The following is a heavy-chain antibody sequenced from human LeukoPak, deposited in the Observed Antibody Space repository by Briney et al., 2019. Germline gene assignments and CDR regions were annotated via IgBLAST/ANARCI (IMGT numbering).Heavy chain of an antibody. CDR2: IYSSGNT. V-gene: IGHV4-4*07. Sequence: PSETLSLTCTVSRGSISSYYWSWIRQPAGKGLEWIGRIYSSGNTNYNPSLKSRVTMSVDTSMNQFSLKLSSVTAADTAVYYCARGLGTLPPGGYWGQGTLVTVSS. J-gene: IGHJ4*02. CDR1: RGSISSYY. CDR3: ARGLGTLPPGGY. D-gene: IGHD4-23*01.